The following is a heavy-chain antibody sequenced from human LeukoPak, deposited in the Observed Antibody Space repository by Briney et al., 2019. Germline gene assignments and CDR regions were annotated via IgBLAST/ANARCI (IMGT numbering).Heavy chain of an antibody. CDR2: ISAYNGNT. CDR3: ASITPPFDY. Sequence: ASVKVSCKASGYSFTSYDINWVRQATGQGLEWMGWISAYNGNTNYAQKLQGRVTMTTDTSTSTAYMELRSLRSDDTAVYYCASITPPFDYWGQGTLVTVSS. J-gene: IGHJ4*02. V-gene: IGHV1-18*01. CDR1: GYSFTSYD.